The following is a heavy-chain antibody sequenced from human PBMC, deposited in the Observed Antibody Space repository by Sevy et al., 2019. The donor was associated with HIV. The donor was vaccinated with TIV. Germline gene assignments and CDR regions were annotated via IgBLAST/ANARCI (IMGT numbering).Heavy chain of an antibody. D-gene: IGHD6-13*01. CDR3: ARVGIALIGGGFGAFDI. CDR1: GFTFSAYY. Sequence: GGSLRLSCVASGFTFSAYYMSWIRQAPGKGLEWLSYISGGGSTINSADSVRGRFTISRDNSKKSVYLEMKTLRAEDTAVYYFARVGIALIGGGFGAFDIWGQGTKVTVSS. J-gene: IGHJ3*02. V-gene: IGHV3-11*01. CDR2: ISGGGSTI.